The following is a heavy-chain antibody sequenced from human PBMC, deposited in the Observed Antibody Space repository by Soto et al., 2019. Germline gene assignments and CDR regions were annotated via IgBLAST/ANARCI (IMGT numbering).Heavy chain of an antibody. CDR2: IYYSGST. J-gene: IGHJ5*02. CDR1: GGSISSYD. Sequence: PSETLCLTCTDSGGSISSYDWSWIRQPPGKGLEWIGYIYYSGSTNYNPSLKSRFTIAVDTSKNQYSLRLSTVTAADTAVYYCARSCGGDCSPAYWFDPWGQGTLVTSPQ. CDR3: ARSCGGDCSPAYWFDP. V-gene: IGHV4-59*08. D-gene: IGHD2-21*02.